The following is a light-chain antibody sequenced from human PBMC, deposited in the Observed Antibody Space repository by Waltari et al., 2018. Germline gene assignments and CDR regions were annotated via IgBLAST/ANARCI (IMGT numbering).Light chain of an antibody. CDR3: QQYDISPLT. Sequence: EIVLTPSPGPLSLSPGERATLSCRASQTVRTTYLAWYQQKPGQAPTPVIYGASSRAAGIPDRFSGRGSGTDFSRTISSLEPEDFAVYYCQQYDISPLTFGGGTKVEIK. J-gene: IGKJ4*01. CDR2: GAS. V-gene: IGKV3-20*01. CDR1: QTVRTTY.